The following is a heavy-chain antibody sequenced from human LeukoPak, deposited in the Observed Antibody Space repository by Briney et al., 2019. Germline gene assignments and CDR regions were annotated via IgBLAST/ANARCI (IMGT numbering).Heavy chain of an antibody. D-gene: IGHD1/OR15-1a*01. Sequence: GGSLRLSCAASGFTFDSYGISWVRQAPGKGLEWVSDISLSGDNMFYADSVKGRFTISRDNSIHTVYLQMNSLRVDDTAVYYCAKVATPNTLDAFDVWGQGTMVTVSS. CDR2: ISLSGDNM. V-gene: IGHV3-23*01. J-gene: IGHJ3*01. CDR1: GFTFDSYG. CDR3: AKVATPNTLDAFDV.